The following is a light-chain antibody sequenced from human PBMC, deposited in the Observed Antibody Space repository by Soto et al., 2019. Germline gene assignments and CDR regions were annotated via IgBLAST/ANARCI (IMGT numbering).Light chain of an antibody. CDR1: QSVSNY. CDR2: DAF. Sequence: EIVLTQSPATLSLSPGERASLSCRASQSVSNYLAWYQHKPGQAPRLLIYDAFNRATGIPARFSGSGSGTDFTLTISTLETEDFAVYYCQLRTDWPLFGPGTKVD. J-gene: IGKJ3*01. CDR3: QLRTDWPL. V-gene: IGKV3-11*01.